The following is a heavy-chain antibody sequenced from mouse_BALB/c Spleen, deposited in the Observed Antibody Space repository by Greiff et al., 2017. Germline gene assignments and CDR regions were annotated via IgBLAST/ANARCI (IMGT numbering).Heavy chain of an antibody. CDR3: TNYGNPSYWYFDV. J-gene: IGHJ1*01. Sequence: EVHLVESGGGLVKPGGSLKLSCAASGFTFSSYAMSWVRQSPEKRLEWVAEISSGGSYTYYPDTVTGRFTISRDNAKNTLYLEMSSLRSEDTAMYYCTNYGNPSYWYFDVWGAGTTVTVSS. D-gene: IGHD2-1*01. CDR2: ISSGGSYT. V-gene: IGHV5-9-4*01. CDR1: GFTFSSYA.